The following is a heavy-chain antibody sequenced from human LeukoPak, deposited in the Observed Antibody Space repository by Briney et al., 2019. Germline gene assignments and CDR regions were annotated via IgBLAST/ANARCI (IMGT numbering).Heavy chain of an antibody. CDR1: GYTFTSYA. CDR2: ISAYNGNT. J-gene: IGHJ6*02. Sequence: ASVKVSCKASGYTFTSYAMNWVRQAPGQGLEWMGWISAYNGNTNYAQKLQGRVTMTTDTSTSTAYMELRSLRAEDTAVYYCAKDMGYFTGMDVWGQGTTVTVSS. CDR3: AKDMGYFTGMDV. D-gene: IGHD2-8*01. V-gene: IGHV1-18*01.